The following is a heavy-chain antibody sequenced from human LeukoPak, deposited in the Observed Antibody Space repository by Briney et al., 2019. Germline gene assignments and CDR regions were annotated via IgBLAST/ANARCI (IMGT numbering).Heavy chain of an antibody. CDR1: GGSINNNY. CDR2: IYTRGST. J-gene: IGHJ3*02. D-gene: IGHD1-26*01. CDR3: ARLRAGIVGAPFHI. V-gene: IGHV4-4*09. Sequence: SETLSPTCTVSGGSINNNYWSWIRHPPGKGLEWVGYIYTRGSTNYNPSLKSRVTISVDMSKNQFSLKLSSVPAADTAVYFCARLRAGIVGAPFHIWGQGTMVTVSS.